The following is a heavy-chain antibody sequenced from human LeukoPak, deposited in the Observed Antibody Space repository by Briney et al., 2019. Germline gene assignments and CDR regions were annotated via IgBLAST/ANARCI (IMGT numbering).Heavy chain of an antibody. CDR2: IKQDGSEK. CDR1: GFTFSSYW. Sequence: GGSLRLSCAASGFTFSSYWMSWVRQAPGQGLEWVANIKQDGSEKSYVDSVKGRFTISRDNAKNSLYLQMNSLRAEDTAVYYCARDYGDSGSIDAFDIWGQGTMVTVSS. V-gene: IGHV3-7*01. CDR3: ARDYGDSGSIDAFDI. J-gene: IGHJ3*02. D-gene: IGHD4-17*01.